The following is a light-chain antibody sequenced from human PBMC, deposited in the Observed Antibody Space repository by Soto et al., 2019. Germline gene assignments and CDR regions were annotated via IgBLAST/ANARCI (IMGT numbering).Light chain of an antibody. CDR3: TSYTKSNTVI. V-gene: IGLV2-14*01. J-gene: IGLJ2*01. CDR2: DVS. CDR1: SSDVGGYNY. Sequence: QSVLTQPASLSGSPGQSITISCTGTSSDVGGYNYVSWYQQHPGKAPKLMICDVSNRPSGVSNRFSGSKSGNTASLTISGLQAEDEADYYCTSYTKSNTVIFGGGTKLTVL.